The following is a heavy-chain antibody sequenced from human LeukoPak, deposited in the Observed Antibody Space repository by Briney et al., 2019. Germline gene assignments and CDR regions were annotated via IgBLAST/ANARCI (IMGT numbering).Heavy chain of an antibody. CDR1: GFDFGNRG. V-gene: IGHV3-23*01. CDR2: ISTSGLST. CDR3: AKDPPSSGYYYYYFDY. Sequence: GGSLRLSCAAAGFDFGNRGMSWVRQAPGKGLEWVSTISTSGLSTYYTESVKGRFTISRDNSKKTLFLQMNSLKAEDTAVYYCAKDPPSSGYYYYYFDYWGQGTLVTVSS. D-gene: IGHD3-22*01. J-gene: IGHJ4*02.